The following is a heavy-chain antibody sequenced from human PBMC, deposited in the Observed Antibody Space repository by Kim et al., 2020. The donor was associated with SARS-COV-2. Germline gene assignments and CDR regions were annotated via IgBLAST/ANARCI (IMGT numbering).Heavy chain of an antibody. CDR3: TSRITMVRGVIEV. V-gene: IGHV3-15*01. CDR1: GFTFSNAW. J-gene: IGHJ4*02. D-gene: IGHD3-10*01. CDR2: IKSKTDGGTT. Sequence: GGSLRLSRAASGFTFSNAWMSWVRQAPGKGLEWVGRIKSKTDGGTTDYAAPVKGRFTISRDDSKNTLYLQMNSLKTEDTAVYYCTSRITMVRGVIEVWGQGTLVTVSS.